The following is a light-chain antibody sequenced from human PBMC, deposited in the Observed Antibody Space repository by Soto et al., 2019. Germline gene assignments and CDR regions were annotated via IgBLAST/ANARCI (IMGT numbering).Light chain of an antibody. CDR3: QQSYSTTRT. J-gene: IGKJ1*01. CDR2: AAS. Sequence: DIQLTQSQTSLSASVGDRVTIACRASQFISSYLNWYQQKPGKAPKLLIYAASSLQSGVSSRFSGSGSGTDFTLTINSLQPEDFATYYCQQSYSTTRTFGQGTKVEIK. V-gene: IGKV1-39*01. CDR1: QFISSY.